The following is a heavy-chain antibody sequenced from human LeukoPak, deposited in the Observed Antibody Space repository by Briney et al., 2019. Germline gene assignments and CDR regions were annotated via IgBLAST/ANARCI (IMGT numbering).Heavy chain of an antibody. Sequence: ASVKVSCKASGYTFTSYYMHWVRQAPGQGLEWMGIINPSGGSTSYAQKFQGRVTMTRDTSTSTVYMELSSLRSEDTAVYYCARARRTVTTFFLPNYYYYYGMDVWGQGTTVTVSS. CDR3: ARARRTVTTFFLPNYYYYYGMDV. CDR1: GYTFTSYY. V-gene: IGHV1-46*01. CDR2: INPSGGST. J-gene: IGHJ6*02. D-gene: IGHD4-17*01.